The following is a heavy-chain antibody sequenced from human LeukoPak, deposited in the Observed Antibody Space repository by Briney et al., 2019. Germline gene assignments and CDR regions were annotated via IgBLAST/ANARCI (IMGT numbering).Heavy chain of an antibody. Sequence: EASVKVFCKVSGYTLTELSMHWVRQAPGKGLEWMGGFDPEDGETIYAQKFQGRVTMTEDTSTDTAYMELSSLRSEDTAVYYCATAVDYDFWSGYYYWGQGTLVTVSS. J-gene: IGHJ4*02. V-gene: IGHV1-24*01. CDR3: ATAVDYDFWSGYYY. CDR1: GYTLTELS. CDR2: FDPEDGET. D-gene: IGHD3-3*01.